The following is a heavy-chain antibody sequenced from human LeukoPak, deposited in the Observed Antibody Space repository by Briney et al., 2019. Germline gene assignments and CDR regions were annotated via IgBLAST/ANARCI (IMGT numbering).Heavy chain of an antibody. CDR2: IRYDGSNK. CDR3: AKGNVLTREDQH. Sequence: PGGSLRLSCAASGFTFSSYGMHWVRQAPGKGLEWVAFIRYDGSNKYYADSVKGRFTVSRDNSKNTLYLQMNTLRVEDTAVYYCAKGNVLTREDQHWGQGTLVTVSS. D-gene: IGHD3-9*01. CDR1: GFTFSSYG. J-gene: IGHJ1*01. V-gene: IGHV3-30*02.